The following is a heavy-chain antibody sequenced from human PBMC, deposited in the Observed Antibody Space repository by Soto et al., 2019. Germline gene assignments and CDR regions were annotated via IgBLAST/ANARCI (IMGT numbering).Heavy chain of an antibody. CDR3: ARATSFHDYGDYYFDY. Sequence: SETLSLTCTVSGGSISSYYWSWIRQPPGKGLEWIGYIYYSGSTNYNPSLKSRVTISVDTSKNQFSLKLSSVTAADTAVYYCARATSFHDYGDYYFDYWGQGTLVTVSS. J-gene: IGHJ4*02. CDR1: GGSISSYY. V-gene: IGHV4-59*01. D-gene: IGHD4-17*01. CDR2: IYYSGST.